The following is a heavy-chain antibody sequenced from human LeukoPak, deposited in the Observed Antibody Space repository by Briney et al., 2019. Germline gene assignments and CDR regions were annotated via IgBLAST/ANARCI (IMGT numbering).Heavy chain of an antibody. CDR2: MNPNSGNT. Sequence: ASVKVFCKASGYTFTSYDINWVRRATGQGLEWMGWMNPNSGNTGYAQKFQGRVTMTRDTSISTAYMELSTLRSEDTAVYYCARGPPEHPQGYWGQGTLVTVSS. J-gene: IGHJ4*02. V-gene: IGHV1-8*01. D-gene: IGHD1-14*01. CDR3: ARGPPEHPQGY. CDR1: GYTFTSYD.